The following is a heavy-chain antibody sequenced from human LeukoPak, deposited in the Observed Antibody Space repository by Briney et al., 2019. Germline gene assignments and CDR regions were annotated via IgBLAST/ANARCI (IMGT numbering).Heavy chain of an antibody. J-gene: IGHJ4*02. CDR2: ISYDGSDK. Sequence: PGRSLRLSCAASGFTFSNSDIHWVRQAPGKGLEGVAIISYDGSDKYYADSVKGRFTISRDNSKNTLYMQMNSLRAEDTAVYYCAGGGNSRHHFDYWGQGTLVTVSS. D-gene: IGHD3-16*01. CDR1: GFTFSNSD. CDR3: AGGGNSRHHFDY. V-gene: IGHV3-30*03.